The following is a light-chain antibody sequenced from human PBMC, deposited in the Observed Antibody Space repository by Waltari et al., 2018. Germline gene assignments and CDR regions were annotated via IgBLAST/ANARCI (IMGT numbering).Light chain of an antibody. V-gene: IGKV3-20*01. CDR1: QSVGTY. J-gene: IGKJ1*01. CDR2: GPS. CDR3: QHFVRLPAT. Sequence: EIVLTHPPGPLFLSPGERATLSCRASQSVGTYLAWFQQKPGQPPRLLIYGPSSRATGIPDRFSVSGSGTDFSLTISRLEPEDFAVYYCQHFVRLPATFGQGTKVEIK.